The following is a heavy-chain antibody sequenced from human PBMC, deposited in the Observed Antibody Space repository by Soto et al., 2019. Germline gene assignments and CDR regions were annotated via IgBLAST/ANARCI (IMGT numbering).Heavy chain of an antibody. CDR2: LYYTGST. Sequence: SETLSLTCTVSGGSISSHYWSWVRQPPGKGLEWIGYLYYTGSTNYNASLRSQVTMSLDTSKNQFSLMLTSVTAADTAVYYCARVGATVTSQALGFDHWGQGILVTVSS. CDR3: ARVGATVTSQALGFDH. D-gene: IGHD4-17*01. CDR1: GGSISSHY. V-gene: IGHV4-59*11. J-gene: IGHJ4*02.